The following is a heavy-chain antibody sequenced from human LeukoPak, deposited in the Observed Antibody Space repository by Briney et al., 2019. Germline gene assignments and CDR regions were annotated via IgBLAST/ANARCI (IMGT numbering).Heavy chain of an antibody. CDR3: ARDPTQWLRYGYFDY. J-gene: IGHJ4*02. V-gene: IGHV1-69*13. Sequence: GASVKVSCKASGYTFTSYAISWVRQAPGQGLEWMGGIIPIFGTANYAQKFQGRVTITADESTSTAYMELSSLRSEDTAVYYCARDPTQWLRYGYFDYWGQGTLVTVSS. CDR1: GYTFTSYA. CDR2: IIPIFGTA. D-gene: IGHD5-12*01.